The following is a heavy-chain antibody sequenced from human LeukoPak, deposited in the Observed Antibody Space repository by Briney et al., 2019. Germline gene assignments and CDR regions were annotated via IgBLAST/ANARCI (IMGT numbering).Heavy chain of an antibody. D-gene: IGHD2-2*01. Sequence: GGSLRLSCAASGFTFSDYFMTWIRQAPGKGLEWVSYISSSGTTTYYADSVKGRSTISRANAKNSPHLQVNILRAVDTAVYYGARGGHCSSSSCYLGAFDIWGQGTMVTVSS. V-gene: IGHV3-11*04. CDR3: ARGGHCSSSSCYLGAFDI. J-gene: IGHJ3*02. CDR1: GFTFSDYF. CDR2: ISSSGTTT.